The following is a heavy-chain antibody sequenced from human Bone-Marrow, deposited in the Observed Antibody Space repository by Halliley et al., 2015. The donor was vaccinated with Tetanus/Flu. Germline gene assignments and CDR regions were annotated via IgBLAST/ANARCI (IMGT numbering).Heavy chain of an antibody. J-gene: IGHJ3*01. CDR1: GFTFGTYW. V-gene: IGHV3-7*01. Sequence: SLRLSCAASGFTFGTYWMTWIRQAPGKGLEWVANIKGDGSKTYYVDSVKGRFTISRDNARNSLYLQMNSLRVEDTAFYYCTRDKNYKFGDDRHYDAFDLWGQGTMVTVSS. CDR2: IKGDGSKT. D-gene: IGHD2-21*01. CDR3: TRDKNYKFGDDRHYDAFDL.